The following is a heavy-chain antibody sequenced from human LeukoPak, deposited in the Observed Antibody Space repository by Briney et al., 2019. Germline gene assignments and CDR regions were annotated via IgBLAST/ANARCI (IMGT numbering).Heavy chain of an antibody. D-gene: IGHD6-13*01. J-gene: IGHJ4*02. CDR2: ISGSGGST. V-gene: IGHV3-23*01. CDR1: GFTFSNYA. CDR3: ASRLGIAAAGYYFDY. Sequence: GGSLRLSCAASGFTFSNYAMNWVRQAPGKGLEWVSAISGSGGSTYYADSVKGRFTISRDDSKNTLYLQMNSLRAEDTAVYYCASRLGIAAAGYYFDYWGQGTLVTVSS.